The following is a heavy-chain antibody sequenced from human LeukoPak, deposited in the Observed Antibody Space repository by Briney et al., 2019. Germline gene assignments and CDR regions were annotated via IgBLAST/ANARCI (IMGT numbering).Heavy chain of an antibody. Sequence: GGSLRLSCAASGFTFDDYAMHWVRQAPGKGLEWVSLISWDGGSTYYADSVKGRFTISRDNSKNSLYLQMNSLRAEDTALYYCAKGRGRDGFLYFDYWGQGTLVTVSS. CDR2: ISWDGGST. V-gene: IGHV3-43D*03. J-gene: IGHJ4*02. D-gene: IGHD5-24*01. CDR3: AKGRGRDGFLYFDY. CDR1: GFTFDDYA.